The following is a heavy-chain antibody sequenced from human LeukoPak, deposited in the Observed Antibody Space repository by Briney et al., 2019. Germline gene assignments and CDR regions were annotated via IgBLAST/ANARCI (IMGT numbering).Heavy chain of an antibody. Sequence: GGSLRLSCVGSGFNFRTYNMNWVRQAPGKGLEWVSDISGSSSYTDYVDSVKGRFTISKDNAKSSVFLQMDSLRAEDTAVYYCARGHNSGYYLKYWGQGTLVTVSS. CDR3: ARGHNSGYYLKY. CDR1: GFNFRTYN. D-gene: IGHD3-22*01. V-gene: IGHV3-21*05. J-gene: IGHJ4*02. CDR2: ISGSSSYT.